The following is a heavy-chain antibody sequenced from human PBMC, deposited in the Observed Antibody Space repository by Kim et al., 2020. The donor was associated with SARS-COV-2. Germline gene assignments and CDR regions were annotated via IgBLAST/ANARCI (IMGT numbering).Heavy chain of an antibody. CDR2: INPNSGGT. D-gene: IGHD3-22*01. J-gene: IGHJ4*02. CDR1: GYTFTDYC. V-gene: IGHV1-2*02. Sequence: ASVKVSCKASGYTFTDYCIHWVRQAPGQGLEWMGWINPNSGGTNYAQRFQGRVTMTRDTSISTAHMELSRLRSDDTAVYYCARHRVPVSSSPYYDRTGHYDFWAQGSPVTVSS. CDR3: ARHRVPVSSSPYYDRTGHYDF.